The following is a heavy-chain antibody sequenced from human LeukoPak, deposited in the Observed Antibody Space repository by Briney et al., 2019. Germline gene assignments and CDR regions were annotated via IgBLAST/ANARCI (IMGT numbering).Heavy chain of an antibody. V-gene: IGHV4-39*01. CDR3: ARHHAPQLRYFDWSRKNWFDP. Sequence: SETLSLTCTVSGGSISSSSYYWGWIRQPPGKGLEWIGSIYYSGSTYYNPSLKSRVTISVDTSKNQFSLKLSSVTAADTAVYYCARHHAPQLRYFDWSRKNWFDPWGQGTLVTVSS. CDR1: GGSISSSSYY. D-gene: IGHD3-9*01. CDR2: IYYSGST. J-gene: IGHJ5*02.